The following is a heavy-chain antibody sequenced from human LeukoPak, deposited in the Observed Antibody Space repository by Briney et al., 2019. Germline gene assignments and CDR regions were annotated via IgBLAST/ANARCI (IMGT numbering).Heavy chain of an antibody. CDR2: ISYDGSNK. D-gene: IGHD3/OR15-3a*01. Sequence: GRSLRLSCAASGFTFSSYAMHWVRQAPGKGLEWVAVISYDGSNKYYADSVKGRFTISRDNSKNTLYLQMNSLRAEDTALYYCAKDLGRTSDYWGQGTLVSVSS. J-gene: IGHJ4*02. V-gene: IGHV3-30*04. CDR3: AKDLGRTSDY. CDR1: GFTFSSYA.